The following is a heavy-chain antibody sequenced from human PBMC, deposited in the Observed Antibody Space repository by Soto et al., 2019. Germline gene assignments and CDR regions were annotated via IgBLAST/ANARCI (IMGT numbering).Heavy chain of an antibody. CDR3: ARDQMNNWFDP. CDR1: GYTFTSYG. Sequence: ASVKVSCKASGYTFTSYGISWVRQAPGHGLEWMGWISAYNGNTNYAQKLQGRVTMTTDTSTSTAYMKLRSLRSDDTAVYYCARDQMNNWFDPWGQGTLVTVSS. J-gene: IGHJ5*02. CDR2: ISAYNGNT. V-gene: IGHV1-18*01.